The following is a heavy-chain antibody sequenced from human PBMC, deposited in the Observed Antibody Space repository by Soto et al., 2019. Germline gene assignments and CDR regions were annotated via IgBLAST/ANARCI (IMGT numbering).Heavy chain of an antibody. CDR2: IYWDDDK. J-gene: IGHJ4*02. CDR3: ARMQPTVTTQ. D-gene: IGHD4-17*01. Sequence: QITLKESGPTLVKPTQTLTLTCTFSVFSRSTSGVGVGWIRQPPGKAREWLALIYWDDDKRYRPSLKNRLTITKETSKNQVVLKMTNMDPVDTATYSCARMQPTVTTQWGQGTLVTVSS. V-gene: IGHV2-5*02. CDR1: VFSRSTSGVG.